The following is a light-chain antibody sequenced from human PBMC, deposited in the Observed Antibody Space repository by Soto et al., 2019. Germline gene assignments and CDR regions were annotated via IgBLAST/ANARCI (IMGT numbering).Light chain of an antibody. CDR3: AAWDDSLNGYV. Sequence: QSVLTQPPSASGTPGQRVTISCPGSSSNIGSNTVNWYQQLPGTAPKLLIYSNNQRPSGVPDRFSGSKSGTSASLAISGLQSEDEADYYCAAWDDSLNGYVFGTRTKVTVL. J-gene: IGLJ1*01. CDR1: SSNIGSNT. V-gene: IGLV1-44*01. CDR2: SNN.